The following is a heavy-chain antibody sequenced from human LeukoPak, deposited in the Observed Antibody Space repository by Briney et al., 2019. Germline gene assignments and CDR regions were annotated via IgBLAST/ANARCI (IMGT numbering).Heavy chain of an antibody. Sequence: GGSLRLSCGASGFTFSSYWMYWVRQAPGKGLVWVSRINRDGSSTNYADSVKGRFTISRDNAENTLYLQMNSLRAEDTAVYYCARDLEAANTYYFDYWGQGTMVTVSS. D-gene: IGHD6-13*01. CDR2: INRDGSST. V-gene: IGHV3-74*01. CDR3: ARDLEAANTYYFDY. J-gene: IGHJ4*02. CDR1: GFTFSSYW.